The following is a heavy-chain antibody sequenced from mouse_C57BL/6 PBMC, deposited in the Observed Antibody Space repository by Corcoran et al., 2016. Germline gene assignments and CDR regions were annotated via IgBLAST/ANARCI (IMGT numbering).Heavy chain of an antibody. CDR2: INTYSGVP. J-gene: IGHJ4*01. CDR1: GYTFTTYG. V-gene: IGHV9-3*01. CDR3: ARFGVYDGYYGYYAMDY. Sequence: QIQLVQTGPELKKPGETVKISCKASGYTFTTYGLSWVKQAPGKGLKWMGWINTYSGVPTYADDFKGRFAFSLETSASTDYLQINNLKNEDTATYFCARFGVYDGYYGYYAMDYWGQGTSVTVSS. D-gene: IGHD2-3*01.